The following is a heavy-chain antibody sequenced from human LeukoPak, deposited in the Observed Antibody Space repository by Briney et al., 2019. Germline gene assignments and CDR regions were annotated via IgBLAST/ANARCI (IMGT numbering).Heavy chain of an antibody. D-gene: IGHD2-2*01. J-gene: IGHJ6*02. CDR2: ISDSGGRT. CDR1: GITLSNYG. CDR3: ARELHREDIVVVPAATSRYYGMDV. Sequence: GGSLRLSCAVSGITLSNYGMSWVRQAPGKGLEWVAGISDSGGRTNYADSVKGRFTISRDNAKNSLYLQMNSLRAEDTAVYYCARELHREDIVVVPAATSRYYGMDVWGQGTTVTVSS. V-gene: IGHV3-23*01.